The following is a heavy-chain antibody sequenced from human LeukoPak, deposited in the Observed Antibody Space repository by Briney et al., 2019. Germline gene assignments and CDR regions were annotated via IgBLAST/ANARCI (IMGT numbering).Heavy chain of an antibody. CDR2: ISGSGGST. CDR1: GFTFSSYA. V-gene: IGHV3-23*01. Sequence: GGSLRLSCAASGFTFSSYAMSWVRQAPGKGLEWVSAISGSGGSTYYADSVKGRFTTSRDNSKNTLYLQMNSLRAEDTAVYYCTKDLDSSGYYYDYWGQGTLVTVSS. CDR3: TKDLDSSGYYYDY. D-gene: IGHD3-22*01. J-gene: IGHJ4*02.